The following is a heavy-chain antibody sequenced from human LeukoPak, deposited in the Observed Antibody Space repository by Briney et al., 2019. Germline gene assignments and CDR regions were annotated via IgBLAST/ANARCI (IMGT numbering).Heavy chain of an antibody. CDR1: GGSVSSGGYS. J-gene: IGHJ5*02. CDR3: ARGRIAAGWFDP. Sequence: SETLSLTCAVSGGSVSSGGYSWSWIRQPPGKGLEWIGYIYHSGSTYYNPSLKSRVTISVDRSKNQFSLKLSSVTAADTAVYYCARGRIAAGWFDPWGQGTLVTVSS. V-gene: IGHV4-30-2*01. CDR2: IYHSGST. D-gene: IGHD6-13*01.